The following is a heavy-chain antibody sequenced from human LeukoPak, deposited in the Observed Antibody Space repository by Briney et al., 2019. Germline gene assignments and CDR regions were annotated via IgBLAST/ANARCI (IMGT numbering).Heavy chain of an antibody. CDR1: GGTFSSYA. CDR2: IIPIFGTA. J-gene: IGHJ4*02. V-gene: IGHV1-69*06. D-gene: IGHD3-22*01. Sequence: ASVKVSCKASGGTFSSYAISWVRQAPGQGLEWMGGIIPIFGTANYAQKFQGGVTITADKSTSTAYMELSSLRSEDTAVYYCARDLLTGSSGYLDDYWGQGTLVTVSS. CDR3: ARDLLTGSSGYLDDY.